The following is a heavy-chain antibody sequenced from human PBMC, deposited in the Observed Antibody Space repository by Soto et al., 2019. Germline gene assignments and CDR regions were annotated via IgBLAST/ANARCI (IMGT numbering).Heavy chain of an antibody. V-gene: IGHV3-23*01. CDR3: AKQTGSWVDSAIDF. CDR2: LSHDGGNT. CDR1: DFSFTSYA. D-gene: IGHD1-26*01. Sequence: EVEMLASGGGVVQPGESLRLSCVAPDFSFTSYAMTWVRLTPGKGLQLVAALSHDGGNTYYRDSVRGRFTISRDNSKNTLYLQMNSLKAKDTAVYYCAKQTGSWVDSAIDFWGEGTQVTFSS. J-gene: IGHJ4*02.